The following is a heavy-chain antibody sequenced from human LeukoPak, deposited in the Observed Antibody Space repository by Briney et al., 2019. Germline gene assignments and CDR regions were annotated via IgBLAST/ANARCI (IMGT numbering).Heavy chain of an antibody. CDR1: GFTFSSYW. V-gene: IGHV3-7*03. CDR2: IKTDGSEK. Sequence: GGSLRLSCEASGFTFSSYWMSWVRQAPGKGLEWVANIKTDGSEKYYVDSVKGRFTISRDNAKNSLYLQMNSLRAEDTAVYYCARDYTGYFPWGQGTLVIVSS. CDR3: ARDYTGYFP. J-gene: IGHJ5*02. D-gene: IGHD3-9*01.